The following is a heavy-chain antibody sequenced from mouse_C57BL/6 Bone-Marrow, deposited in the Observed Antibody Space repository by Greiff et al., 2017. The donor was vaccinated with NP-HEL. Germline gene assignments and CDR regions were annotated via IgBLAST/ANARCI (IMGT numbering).Heavy chain of an antibody. D-gene: IGHD2-4*01. V-gene: IGHV1-15*01. CDR2: IDPETGGT. Sequence: VKLVESGAELVRPGASVTLSCKASGYTFTDYEMHWVKQTPVHGLEWIGAIDPETGGTAYNQKFKGKAILTADKSSSTAYMELRSLTSEDSAVYYCTDDYAAYWGQGTLVTVSA. CDR3: TDDYAAY. CDR1: GYTFTDYE. J-gene: IGHJ3*01.